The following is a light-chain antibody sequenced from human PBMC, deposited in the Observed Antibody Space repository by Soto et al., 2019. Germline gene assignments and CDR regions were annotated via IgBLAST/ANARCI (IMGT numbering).Light chain of an antibody. CDR1: SSNIGAGYD. Sequence: QSVLTQPPSVSGAPGQRVTISCTGSSSNIGAGYDVHWYQQLPGTAPKLLIYGNSNRPSGVPDRFSGSKSGTSASLAITGLQAEDWAAYYCQSYASSLSVVFGGGPKLTVL. J-gene: IGLJ2*01. V-gene: IGLV1-40*01. CDR2: GNS. CDR3: QSYASSLSVV.